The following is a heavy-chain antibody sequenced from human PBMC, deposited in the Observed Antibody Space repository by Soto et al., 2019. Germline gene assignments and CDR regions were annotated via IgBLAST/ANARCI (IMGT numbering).Heavy chain of an antibody. Sequence: QVQLVQSGAEVQKPGSSVKVSCKASGGTFSSYAISWVRQAPGQGLEWMGGIIPISDTTNYAQKFQGRVTITADESTSTAYMALSSLRSEDTAVYYCATSQGSSTSLEIYYYYYYGMDVWGQGTTVTVSS. CDR3: ATSQGSSTSLEIYYYYYYGMDV. D-gene: IGHD2-2*01. CDR1: GGTFSSYA. V-gene: IGHV1-69*01. CDR2: IIPISDTT. J-gene: IGHJ6*02.